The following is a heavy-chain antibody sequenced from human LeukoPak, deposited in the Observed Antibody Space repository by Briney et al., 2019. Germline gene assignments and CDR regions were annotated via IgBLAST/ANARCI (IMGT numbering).Heavy chain of an antibody. CDR3: ARQNGVGLFILP. CDR2: IYYSGNT. V-gene: IGHV4-39*01. CDR1: GDSISTSNSY. Sequence: SETLSLTCAVSGDSISTSNSYWGWIRLPPGKGLEWVGSIYYSGNTYYNPSLKSRVTISVDTSKNQFSLKLTSVTAADTAVYYCARQNGVGLFILPGGQGTLVTVSS. D-gene: IGHD3-3*01. J-gene: IGHJ4*02.